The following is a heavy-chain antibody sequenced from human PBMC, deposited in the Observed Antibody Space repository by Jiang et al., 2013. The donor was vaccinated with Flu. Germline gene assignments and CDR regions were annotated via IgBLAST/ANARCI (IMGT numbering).Heavy chain of an antibody. J-gene: IGHJ6*03. D-gene: IGHD3-22*01. CDR3: ARDPPNYYDSSGYGIPYYYYMDV. Sequence: GPGLVKPSGTLSLTCAVSGGSISSSNWWSWVRQPPGKGLEWIGEIYHSGSTNYNPSLKSRVTISVDKSKNQFSLKLSSVTAADTAVYYCARDPPNYYDSSGYGIPYYYYMDVWGKGTTVTVSS. V-gene: IGHV4-4*02. CDR1: GGSISSSNW. CDR2: IYHSGST.